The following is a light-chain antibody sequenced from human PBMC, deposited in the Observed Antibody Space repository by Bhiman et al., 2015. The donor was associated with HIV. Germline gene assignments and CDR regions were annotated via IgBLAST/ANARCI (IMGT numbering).Light chain of an antibody. Sequence: QSVLTQPPSESGAPGQGVTISCTGSSSNIGAGYDVHWYQQLPGTAPELLIYGNSNRPSGVPDRFSGSKSGTSASLAITGLHAEDEADYYCTSYTSISPVVFGGGTKLTVL. CDR2: GNS. CDR1: SSNIGAGYD. CDR3: TSYTSISPVV. J-gene: IGLJ2*01. V-gene: IGLV1-40*01.